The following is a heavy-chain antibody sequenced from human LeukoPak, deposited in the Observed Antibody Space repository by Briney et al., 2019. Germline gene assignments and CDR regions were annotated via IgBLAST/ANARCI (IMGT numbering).Heavy chain of an antibody. V-gene: IGHV3-23*01. CDR3: TVTTGTAGY. Sequence: GGSLRLSCAASGFTFSNYGMNWVRQAPGKGLEWVSGITGSGGSTYYADSVKGRFTISRDDSKNTAYLQMNSLKTEDTAVYYCTVTTGTAGYWGQGTLVTVSS. D-gene: IGHD4-17*01. CDR1: GFTFSNYG. CDR2: ITGSGGST. J-gene: IGHJ4*02.